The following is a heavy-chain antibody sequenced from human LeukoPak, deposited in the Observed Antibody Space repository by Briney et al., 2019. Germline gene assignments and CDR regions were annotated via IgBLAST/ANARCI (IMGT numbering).Heavy chain of an antibody. J-gene: IGHJ5*02. CDR3: AGGGFYYYDSSGYYGFDP. D-gene: IGHD3-22*01. V-gene: IGHV3-7*01. Sequence: GGSLRLSCAASRFTFSSYWMSWVRQAPGKGLEWVANIKQDGSEKYYVDSVKGRFTISRDNAKNSLYLQMNSLRAEDTAVYYCAGGGFYYYDSSGYYGFDPWGQGTLVTVSS. CDR1: RFTFSSYW. CDR2: IKQDGSEK.